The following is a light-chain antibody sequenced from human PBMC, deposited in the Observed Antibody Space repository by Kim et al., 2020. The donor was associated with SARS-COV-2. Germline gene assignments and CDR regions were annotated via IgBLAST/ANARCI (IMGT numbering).Light chain of an antibody. V-gene: IGKV1-5*01. J-gene: IGKJ1*01. CDR2: DSS. CDR3: QQYDSVWT. Sequence: SASVGDSVTITCRASQNINKRLAWYQHQPGQAPKVLIYDSSTQENGVPSRFSASGSGTDFTLTISSLQPDDSATYYCQQYDSVWTFGQGTKVDIK. CDR1: QNINKR.